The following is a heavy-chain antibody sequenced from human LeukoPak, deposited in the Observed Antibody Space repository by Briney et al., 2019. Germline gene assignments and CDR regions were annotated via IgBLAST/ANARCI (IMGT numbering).Heavy chain of an antibody. D-gene: IGHD1-26*01. J-gene: IGHJ6*03. Sequence: GGSLRLSCVVSGFSFSDAWMSWVRQAPGKGLEWVGFIRSKAYGGTTEYAASVKGRFTISRDDSKSIAYLQMNSLKTEDTAVYYCTRGLVGVDYYYYYYYMDVWGKGTTVTVSS. CDR1: GFSFSDAW. V-gene: IGHV3-49*04. CDR2: IRSKAYGGTT. CDR3: TRGLVGVDYYYYYYYMDV.